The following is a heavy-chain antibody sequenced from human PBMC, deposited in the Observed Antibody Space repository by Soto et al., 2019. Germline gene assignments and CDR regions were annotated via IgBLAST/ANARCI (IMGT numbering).Heavy chain of an antibody. D-gene: IGHD1-26*01. V-gene: IGHV1-18*01. CDR3: ARGLTVGATTTRRYYFDY. CDR2: ISAYNGNT. CDR1: GYTFTSYG. J-gene: IGHJ4*02. Sequence: QVQLVQSGAEVKKPGASVKVSCKASGYTFTSYGISWVRQAPGQGLEWMGWISAYNGNTNYAQKLQGRVTMTTDTSTSTAYIELRSLRSDDTAVYYCARGLTVGATTTRRYYFDYWGQGTLVTVSS.